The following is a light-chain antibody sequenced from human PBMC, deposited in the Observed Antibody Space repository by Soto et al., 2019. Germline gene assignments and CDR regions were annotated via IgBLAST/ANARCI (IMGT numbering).Light chain of an antibody. CDR1: QSINSW. CDR2: KAS. Sequence: DIQMTQSPSTLSASVGDRVTITCRASQSINSWLAWYQQKPGKAPKLLIYKASSLESGVPSRFSGSGSGTEFTLTISSLQPDDFATYYCQQYNSYSRTFGQGTNVDIK. J-gene: IGKJ1*01. V-gene: IGKV1-5*03. CDR3: QQYNSYSRT.